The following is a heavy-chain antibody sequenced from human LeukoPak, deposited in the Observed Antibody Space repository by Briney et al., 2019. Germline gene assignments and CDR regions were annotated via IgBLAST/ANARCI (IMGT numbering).Heavy chain of an antibody. J-gene: IGHJ6*02. V-gene: IGHV3-33*01. CDR1: GFTFSSFG. CDR2: IWYDGSNK. CDR3: ARWVVVAATQYYYGMDV. Sequence: GGSLRLSCAASGFTFSSFGMHWVRQAPGKGLEWVAVIWYDGSNKYYADSVKGRFTISRDNSKNTLYLQMNSLRAEDTAVYYCARWVVVAATQYYYGMDVWGQGTTVTVSS. D-gene: IGHD2-15*01.